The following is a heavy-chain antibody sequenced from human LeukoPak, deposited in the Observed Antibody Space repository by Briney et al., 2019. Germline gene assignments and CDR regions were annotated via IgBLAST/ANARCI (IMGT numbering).Heavy chain of an antibody. D-gene: IGHD2-2*01. CDR2: IWYHGSET. CDR3: ARISCTSCFAMYYMDV. V-gene: IGHV3-33*01. J-gene: IGHJ6*03. CDR1: GFTFSTYG. Sequence: GRSLRLSCAASGFTFSTYGMHWVRQAPGKGLEWVAVIWYHGSETSYADSVKGRFTISRDNSKYTLYLQMNGLRAEDTAVYYCARISCTSCFAMYYMDVWGKGTTVTVSS.